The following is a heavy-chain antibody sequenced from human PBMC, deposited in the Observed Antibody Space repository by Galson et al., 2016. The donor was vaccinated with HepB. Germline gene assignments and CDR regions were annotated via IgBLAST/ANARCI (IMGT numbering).Heavy chain of an antibody. CDR2: IHPADSDT. D-gene: IGHD6-13*01. CDR1: GYSFTSQW. J-gene: IGHJ4*02. CDR3: ARRKSAWYIFDY. V-gene: IGHV5-51*01. Sequence: QSGAEVKKPGESLKISCKASGYSFTSQWIAWVRQMPGQGLEWMGVIHPADSDTTYSPSSQGRVTIPADKSIGTAYLEWNSLKASDTAIYYCARRKSAWYIFDYWGQGTLVTVSS.